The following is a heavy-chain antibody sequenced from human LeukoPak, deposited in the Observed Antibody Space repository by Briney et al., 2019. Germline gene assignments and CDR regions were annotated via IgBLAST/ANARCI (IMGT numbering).Heavy chain of an antibody. D-gene: IGHD1-26*01. CDR1: GFTFSSYA. CDR2: VSESGEIT. V-gene: IGHV3-23*01. J-gene: IGHJ6*02. Sequence: QPGGSLRLSCAGSGFTFSSYAIHWVRQTPGKGLEWVTVVSESGEITHYADSVKGRFTMSRDNSKNTLYLQMNSLRAEDAALYYCAMLNSGSHSYNGLDFWGQGTTVTVSS. CDR3: AMLNSGSHSYNGLDF.